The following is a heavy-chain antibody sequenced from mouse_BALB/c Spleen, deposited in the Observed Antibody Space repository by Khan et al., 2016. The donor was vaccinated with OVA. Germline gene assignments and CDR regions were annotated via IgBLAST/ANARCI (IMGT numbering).Heavy chain of an antibody. D-gene: IGHD2-4*01. CDR2: IWSAGST. Sequence: QVQLKESGPGLVQPSQSLSITCTVSGFSLTNYSVHWVRQSPGQGLEWLGVIWSAGSTEYNEDFRSGLTIRKDNYRSRVFFKMNSLQPNDTAVYSCARRGYDYGRGALFAYWGQGTLVTVSA. V-gene: IGHV2-2*02. CDR1: GFSLTNYS. CDR3: ARRGYDYGRGALFAY. J-gene: IGHJ3*01.